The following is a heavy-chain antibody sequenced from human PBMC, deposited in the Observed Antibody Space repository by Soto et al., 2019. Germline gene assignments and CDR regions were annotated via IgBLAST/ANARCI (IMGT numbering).Heavy chain of an antibody. Sequence: EVQLLESGGGLVQRGGSLRLSCAASGITFSNYAMTWVRQAPGKGLEWVSVISDSGSFTFYADSVKGRFTISRDNSGGTLYLQMNGLRAEDTAISYCANRPFNWGRWYFDLWGRGTLVTVSS. D-gene: IGHD7-27*01. J-gene: IGHJ2*01. CDR3: ANRPFNWGRWYFDL. CDR2: ISDSGSFT. V-gene: IGHV3-23*01. CDR1: GITFSNYA.